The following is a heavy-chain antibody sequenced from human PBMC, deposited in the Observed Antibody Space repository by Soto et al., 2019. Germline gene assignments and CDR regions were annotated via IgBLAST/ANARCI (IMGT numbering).Heavy chain of an antibody. V-gene: IGHV1-8*01. CDR3: ARGGFLEWLSLYYYYGMDV. J-gene: IGHJ6*02. D-gene: IGHD3-3*01. CDR1: GYTFTSYD. CDR2: MNPNSGNT. Sequence: ASVKVSCKASGYTFTSYDINWVRQATGQGLEWMGWMNPNSGNTGYAQKFQGRVTMTRNTSISTAYMELSSLRSEDTDVYYCARGGFLEWLSLYYYYGMDVWGQGTTVTVSS.